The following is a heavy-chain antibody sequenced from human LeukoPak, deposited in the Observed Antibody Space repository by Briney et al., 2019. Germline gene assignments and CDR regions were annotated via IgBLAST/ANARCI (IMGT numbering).Heavy chain of an antibody. V-gene: IGHV1-69*02. Sequence: XXVRQAXXXGXEWMGRIIPILGIANYAQKFQGRVTITADKSTSTVYMELSSLRSEDTAVYYCARNSGSYFDYWGQGTLVTVSS. CDR3: ARNSGSYFDY. CDR2: IIPILGIA. D-gene: IGHD1-26*01. J-gene: IGHJ4*02.